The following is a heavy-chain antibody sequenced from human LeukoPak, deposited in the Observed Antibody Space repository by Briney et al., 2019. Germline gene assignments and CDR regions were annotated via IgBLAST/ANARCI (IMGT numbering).Heavy chain of an antibody. D-gene: IGHD6-25*01. Sequence: ASVKVSCKASGYTFTSYDINWVRQATGQGLEWMGWMNPNSGNTGYAQKFQGRVTITRNTSISTAYMELSSLRSEDTAVYYCARGQISADAFDIWGQGTMVTVSS. V-gene: IGHV1-8*03. CDR1: GYTFTSYD. CDR2: MNPNSGNT. J-gene: IGHJ3*02. CDR3: ARGQISADAFDI.